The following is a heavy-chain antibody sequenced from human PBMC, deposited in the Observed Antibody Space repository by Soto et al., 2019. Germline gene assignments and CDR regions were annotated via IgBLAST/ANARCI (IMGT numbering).Heavy chain of an antibody. CDR1: GGSISGYY. J-gene: IGHJ4*02. CDR2: IHYSGST. V-gene: IGHV4-59*01. D-gene: IGHD2-2*01. Sequence: PSVTLPLTCTVSGGSISGYYWSWIRQPPGKGLEWIGYIHYSGSTNYNPSLKSRVTISVDTSKNQFSLKLSSVTAADTAVYYCAREPVALPFDFWGQGTLVTVSS. CDR3: AREPVALPFDF.